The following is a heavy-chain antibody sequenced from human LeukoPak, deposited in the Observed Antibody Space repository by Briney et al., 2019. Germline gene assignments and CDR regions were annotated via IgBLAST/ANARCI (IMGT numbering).Heavy chain of an antibody. CDR1: GGSISSYY. D-gene: IGHD3-10*01. CDR3: ARDRRFRSGTYYWFDP. J-gene: IGHJ5*02. CDR2: IYYSGSV. V-gene: IGHV4-59*12. Sequence: PSETLSLTCTVSGGSISSYYWSWIRQPPGKGLEWIGYIYYSGSVNYNPSLKSRVTMSVDTLKNQFSLKLTSVTAADTAVYYCARDRRFRSGTYYWFDPWGQGVLVTVSS.